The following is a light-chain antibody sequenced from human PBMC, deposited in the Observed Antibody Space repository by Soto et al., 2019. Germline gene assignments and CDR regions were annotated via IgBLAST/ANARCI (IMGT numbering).Light chain of an antibody. Sequence: QPVLTQPPSASGTPGQRVTISCSGSSSNIGTNYVYWYQQVPGTAPKLLIYSNNQRPSGVPDRFSGSKSGTSASLAIRGLRSEDEADYYCATWDDSLRGRVFGGGTKLTVL. V-gene: IGLV1-47*02. CDR1: SSNIGTNY. CDR2: SNN. CDR3: ATWDDSLRGRV. J-gene: IGLJ3*02.